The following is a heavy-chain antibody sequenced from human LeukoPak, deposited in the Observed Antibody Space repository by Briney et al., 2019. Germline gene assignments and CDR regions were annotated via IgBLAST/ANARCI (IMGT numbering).Heavy chain of an antibody. V-gene: IGHV3-7*01. CDR1: GFTFSSYW. Sequence: PGGSLRLSCAASGFTFSSYWMSWVRQAPGKGLEWVANIKQDGSEKYYVDSVKGRFTISRDNAKNSLYLQMNSLRVEDTAVYYCARDSRSRDGYIGSGDYWGQGTLVTVSS. CDR3: ARDSRSRDGYIGSGDY. D-gene: IGHD5-24*01. CDR2: IKQDGSEK. J-gene: IGHJ4*02.